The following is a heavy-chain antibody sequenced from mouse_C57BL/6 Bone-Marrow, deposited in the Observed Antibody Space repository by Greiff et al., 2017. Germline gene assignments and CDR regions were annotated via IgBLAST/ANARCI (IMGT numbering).Heavy chain of an antibody. CDR3: TTSAMDY. V-gene: IGHV14-1*01. Sequence: EVQLQPSGAELVGAGASVKLSCPTSGFHIKNYYMHWVKQRPEHGLEWIGRIDPEDGDTEYAPKFQGKATMTADTSSNTAYLQLSSLTSEDTAVYYCTTSAMDYWGQGTSVTVSS. J-gene: IGHJ4*01. CDR1: GFHIKNYY. CDR2: IDPEDGDT.